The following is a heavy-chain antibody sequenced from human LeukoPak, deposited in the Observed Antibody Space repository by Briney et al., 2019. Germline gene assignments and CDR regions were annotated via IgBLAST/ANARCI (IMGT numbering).Heavy chain of an antibody. CDR1: GFTVSSNY. V-gene: IGHV3-66*01. D-gene: IGHD5-24*01. J-gene: IGHJ3*02. CDR3: ASEDGYNYGDAFDI. Sequence: GGSLRLSCAASGFTVSSNYMSWVRQAPGKGLEWVSVIYSGGSTYYADSVKGRFTISRDNSKNTLYLQMNSLRAEDTAVYYCASEDGYNYGDAFDIWGQGTMATVSS. CDR2: IYSGGST.